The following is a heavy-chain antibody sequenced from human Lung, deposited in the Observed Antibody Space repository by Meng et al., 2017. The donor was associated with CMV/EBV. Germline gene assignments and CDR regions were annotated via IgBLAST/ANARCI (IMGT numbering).Heavy chain of an antibody. CDR1: GYTLTNYY. Sequence: SXXVSXKASGYTLTNYYIHWVRQAPGQGLEWMGIINPSDNTTIYAQKFQGRVTMTRDTSTSTVYMELSSLRSDDTALYYCARDLGYSSSWYFQYYFDCWGQGXLVTVSS. V-gene: IGHV1-46*01. D-gene: IGHD6-13*01. CDR3: ARDLGYSSSWYFQYYFDC. CDR2: INPSDNTT. J-gene: IGHJ4*02.